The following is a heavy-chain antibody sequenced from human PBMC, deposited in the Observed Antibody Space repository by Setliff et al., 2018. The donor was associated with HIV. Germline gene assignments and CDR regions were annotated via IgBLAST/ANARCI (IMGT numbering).Heavy chain of an antibody. Sequence: SVKVSCKASGGTFSNYAISWVRQAPGQGLEWMGGIIPIFGSTKYAQKFQDRVTITADESTNTVEMELSSLTSEDTAVYYCARDDQSTPAPSLGAGGSSPSSNYY. CDR2: IIPIFGST. J-gene: IGHJ6*01. D-gene: IGHD2-2*01. CDR1: GGTFSNYA. V-gene: IGHV1-69*13. CDR3: ARDDQSTPAPSLGAGGSSPSSNYY.